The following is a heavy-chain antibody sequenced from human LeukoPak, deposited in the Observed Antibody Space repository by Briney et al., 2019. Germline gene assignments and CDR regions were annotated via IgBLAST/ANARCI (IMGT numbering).Heavy chain of an antibody. J-gene: IGHJ6*03. CDR3: ARGVEMATISHYYYYMDV. D-gene: IGHD5-24*01. V-gene: IGHV1-69*05. Sequence: SVKVSCKASGGTFSSYAISWVRQAPGQGLEWMGGIIPIFGTANYAQKFQGRVTITTDESTSTAYMELSSLRSEDTAVYYCARGVEMATISHYYYYMDVWGKGTTVTVSS. CDR2: IIPIFGTA. CDR1: GGTFSSYA.